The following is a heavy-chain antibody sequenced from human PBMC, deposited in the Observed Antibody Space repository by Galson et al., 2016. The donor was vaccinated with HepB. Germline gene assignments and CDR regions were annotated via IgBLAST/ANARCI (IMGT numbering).Heavy chain of an antibody. Sequence: SVKVSCKASGYTFTSYGISWVRQAPGQGLEWMGWISAYNANTNYAQKLQGRVTMTTDTSTTTAYMELRSLRSDDTAVYYCARHLRVDTPMGFSNYFEYWGQGTLVTVSS. V-gene: IGHV1-18*04. J-gene: IGHJ4*02. CDR2: ISAYNANT. D-gene: IGHD5-18*01. CDR1: GYTFTSYG. CDR3: ARHLRVDTPMGFSNYFEY.